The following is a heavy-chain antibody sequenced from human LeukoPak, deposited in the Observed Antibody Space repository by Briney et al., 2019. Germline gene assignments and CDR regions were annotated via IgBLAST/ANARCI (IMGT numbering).Heavy chain of an antibody. V-gene: IGHV1-2*02. D-gene: IGHD3-22*01. J-gene: IGHJ4*02. Sequence: GASVNVSCKASEYNFRSYYIHWVRQAPGQGLEWVGWINPKTGATKYAQNFQGRVAMTRDRPITTVYMEVSRLRFDDTAVYYCARGATLTYYYDSSGFYSFDYWGQGTQVTVSS. CDR3: ARGATLTYYYDSSGFYSFDY. CDR1: EYNFRSYY. CDR2: INPKTGAT.